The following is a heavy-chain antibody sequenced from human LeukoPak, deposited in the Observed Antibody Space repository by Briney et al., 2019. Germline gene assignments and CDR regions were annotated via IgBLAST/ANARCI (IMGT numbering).Heavy chain of an antibody. V-gene: IGHV4-59*01. CDR1: GGSISSSY. CDR2: IFYSGST. J-gene: IGHJ4*02. D-gene: IGHD5-12*01. CDR3: ASQGGMVATSPFWD. Sequence: PSETLSLTCVVSGGSISSSYWSSIRQPPGKGPEWIGSIFYSGSTNYNPSLKSRVFISGDTAKNQFSLTLSSVTTADTAVYYCASQGGMVATSPFWDWGQGTPVTVSS.